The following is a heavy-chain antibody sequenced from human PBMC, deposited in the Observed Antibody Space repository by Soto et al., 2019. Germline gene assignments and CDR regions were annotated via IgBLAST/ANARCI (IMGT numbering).Heavy chain of an antibody. CDR3: AKRGSSSYFDY. J-gene: IGHJ4*02. D-gene: IGHD6-13*01. Sequence: PGGSLRLSCASSGFTFSSYAMSWVRQAPGKGLERVSVISGSGDSTYYADSVKGRFTISRDNSKNTLYLQMNSLRAEDTAVYYCAKRGSSSYFDYWGQGTLVTVSS. V-gene: IGHV3-23*01. CDR2: ISGSGDST. CDR1: GFTFSSYA.